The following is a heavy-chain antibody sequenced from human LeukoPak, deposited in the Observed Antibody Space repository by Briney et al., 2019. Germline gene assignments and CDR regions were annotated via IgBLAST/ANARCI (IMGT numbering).Heavy chain of an antibody. CDR1: GFIFTSSA. CDR3: AADPSTYYYDSSGYSAFDI. V-gene: IGHV1-58*02. CDR2: IVVGSGNT. J-gene: IGHJ3*02. D-gene: IGHD3-22*01. Sequence: GTSVKVSCKASGFIFTSSAMQWVRQARGQRLEWIGWIVVGSGNTNYAQKFQERVTITRDMSTSTAYMELSSLRSEDTAVYYCAADPSTYYYDSSGYSAFDIWGQGTMVTVSS.